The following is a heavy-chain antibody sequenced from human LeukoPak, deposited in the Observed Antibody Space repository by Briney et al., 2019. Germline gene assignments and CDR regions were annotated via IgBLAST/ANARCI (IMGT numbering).Heavy chain of an antibody. D-gene: IGHD4/OR15-4a*01. Sequence: ASVKVSCKASGYTFSTYAINWVRQAPGQGLEWMGWINTNTGNPTYAHGFTGRFVFSLDTSVTTAYLQISSLKAEDTAVYYCVRDPYGGKLLLDSWGQGALITVAS. CDR3: VRDPYGGKLLLDS. J-gene: IGHJ4*02. CDR2: INTNTGNP. CDR1: GYTFSTYA. V-gene: IGHV7-4-1*02.